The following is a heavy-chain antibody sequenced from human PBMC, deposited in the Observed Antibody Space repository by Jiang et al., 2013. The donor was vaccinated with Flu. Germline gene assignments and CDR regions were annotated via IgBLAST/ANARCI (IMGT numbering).Heavy chain of an antibody. CDR2: INPNNGHT. Sequence: SGAEVKNPGASVRVSCKASGYTFTIYNIAWVRQAPGQGLEWMGWINPNNGHTNYAQMLQDRVTMTTDTSTTTAYLDLTSLRSDDTAIYYCARRQPTDAFDIWGQGTMVTVSS. CDR3: ARRQPTDAFDI. J-gene: IGHJ3*02. V-gene: IGHV1-18*04. CDR1: GYTFTIYN.